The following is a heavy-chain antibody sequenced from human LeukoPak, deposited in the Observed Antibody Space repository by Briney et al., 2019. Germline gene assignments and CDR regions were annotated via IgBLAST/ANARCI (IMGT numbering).Heavy chain of an antibody. CDR3: ARLANWFDAFDI. D-gene: IGHD7-27*01. V-gene: IGHV4-59*01. CDR1: GGSISTYY. J-gene: IGHJ3*02. Sequence: SETLSLTCTVSGGSISTYYWSWIRQPPGKGLEWIAYVFYSGRTSYNPSLKSRVTISVDTSKNQFSLKLSSVAAADTAVYYCARLANWFDAFDIWGQGTMVTVSS. CDR2: VFYSGRT.